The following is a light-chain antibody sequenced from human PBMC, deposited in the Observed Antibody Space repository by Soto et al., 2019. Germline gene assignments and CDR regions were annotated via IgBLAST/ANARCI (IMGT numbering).Light chain of an antibody. J-gene: IGLJ2*01. CDR1: SNDVGGYNH. CDR3: NSYRSTDTVG. CDR2: EVS. V-gene: IGLV2-14*01. Sequence: QSALTQPASVSGSPGQSITISCTGTSNDVGGYNHVSWYQQHPGKAPKLIIYEVSYRPSGVSNRFSGSKSGNTASLTISGLQPEDEADYYCNSYRSTDTVGFGRGTKLTVL.